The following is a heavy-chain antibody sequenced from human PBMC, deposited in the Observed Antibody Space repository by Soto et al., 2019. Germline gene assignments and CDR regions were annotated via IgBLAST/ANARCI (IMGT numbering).Heavy chain of an antibody. Sequence: EVQLVETGGDLIQPGGSLRLSCAASGFTVSSDSMTWVRQAPGKGLEWISIIYSDNNTDYADSVKGRFSISRDTSKNILYLQMNSLRAEDTAEYYCARHSSAMGVWGQGTTVTGSS. CDR3: ARHSSAMGV. CDR1: GFTVSSDS. J-gene: IGHJ6*02. V-gene: IGHV3-53*02. CDR2: IYSDNNT.